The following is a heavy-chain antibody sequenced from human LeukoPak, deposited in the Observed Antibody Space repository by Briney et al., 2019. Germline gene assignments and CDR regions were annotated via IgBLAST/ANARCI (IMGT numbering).Heavy chain of an antibody. V-gene: IGHV4-34*01. CDR2: INHSGST. CDR1: GGSFSGYY. J-gene: IGHJ6*03. Sequence: SETLSLTCAVYGGSFSGYYWSWIRQPPGKGLEWIGEINHSGSTNYNPSLKSRVTISVDTSKNQFSLKLSSVTAADTAVYYCARGYAPNYYYYYYMDVWGKGTTVTISS. CDR3: ARGYAPNYYYYYYMDV. D-gene: IGHD2-2*01.